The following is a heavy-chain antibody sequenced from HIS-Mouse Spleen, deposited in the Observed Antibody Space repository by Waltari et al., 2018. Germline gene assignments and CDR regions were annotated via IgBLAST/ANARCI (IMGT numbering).Heavy chain of an antibody. CDR1: GFTFSSYG. Sequence: VVQPGRSLRLSCAASGFTFSSYGMPWVRQAPGKGLEWVAVIWYDGSNKYYADSVKGRFTISRDNSKNTLYLQMNSLRAEDTAVYYCARDGQDAFDIWGQGTMVTVSS. CDR3: ARDGQDAFDI. J-gene: IGHJ3*02. V-gene: IGHV3-33*01. CDR2: IWYDGSNK.